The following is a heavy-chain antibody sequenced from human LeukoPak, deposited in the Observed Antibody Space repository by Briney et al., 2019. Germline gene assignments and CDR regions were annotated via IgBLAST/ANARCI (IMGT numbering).Heavy chain of an antibody. CDR1: GFTFNNYA. V-gene: IGHV3-23*01. CDR2: ISGSGGGT. D-gene: IGHD6-19*01. Sequence: GGSLRLSCAASGFTFNNYAVSWVRQAPGKGLEWVSAISGSGGGTYYADSVKGRFTIPRDNSKNTLYLQMSNLSTEDTAVYYCAKTTTGYSSGRYPGWPVDYWGQGTLVSVSS. J-gene: IGHJ4*02. CDR3: AKTTTGYSSGRYPGWPVDY.